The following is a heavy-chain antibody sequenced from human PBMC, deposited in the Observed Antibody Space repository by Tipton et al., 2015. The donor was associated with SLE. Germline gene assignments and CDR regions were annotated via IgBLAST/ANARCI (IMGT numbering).Heavy chain of an antibody. J-gene: IGHJ6*03. D-gene: IGHD3-3*01. CDR3: ARARSEDAFWREYVNYYYYMDV. CDR1: GGSIRGSSYY. V-gene: IGHV4-39*07. Sequence: TLSLTCSVSGGSIRGSSYYWGWIRQPPGKGLEWIGSVFNDGNTYDNPSLKSRVTISVDTSKNQFSLKLMSLTAADTAVYYCARARSEDAFWREYVNYYYYMDVWGRGTTVTVSS. CDR2: VFNDGNT.